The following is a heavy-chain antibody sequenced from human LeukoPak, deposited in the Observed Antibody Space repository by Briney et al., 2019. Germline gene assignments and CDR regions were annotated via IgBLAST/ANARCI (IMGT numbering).Heavy chain of an antibody. D-gene: IGHD1-26*01. CDR1: GFTFSSYA. CDR2: IKSKTDGGTT. J-gene: IGHJ4*02. Sequence: GGSLRLSCAASGFTFSSYAMSWVRQAPGKGLEWVGRIKSKTDGGTTDYAAPVKGRFTISRDDSKNTLYLQMNSLKTEDTAVYYCTRIVGGSPDYWGQGTLVTVSS. CDR3: TRIVGGSPDY. V-gene: IGHV3-15*01.